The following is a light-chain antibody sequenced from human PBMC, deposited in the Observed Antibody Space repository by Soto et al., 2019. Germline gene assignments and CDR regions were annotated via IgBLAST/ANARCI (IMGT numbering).Light chain of an antibody. CDR2: AAS. CDR1: QSIRNY. J-gene: IGKJ2*01. V-gene: IGKV1-39*01. CDR3: QQSYSAPYT. Sequence: DIQMNQSPSSLSASVGDRVTITCRASQSIRNYLNWYQQKPGKAPKLLIYAASSLQSGVPSRFSGSGSGTDFTLTFSSLQPEDFATYYCQQSYSAPYTFGQGTNLEIK.